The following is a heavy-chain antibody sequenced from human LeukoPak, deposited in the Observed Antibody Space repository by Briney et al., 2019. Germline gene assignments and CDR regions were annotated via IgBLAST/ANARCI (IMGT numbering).Heavy chain of an antibody. D-gene: IGHD2-2*01. J-gene: IGHJ4*02. CDR1: GYTFTSYS. V-gene: IGHV1-2*02. CDR2: INPNSGGT. CDR3: ARDEGYCSSTSCYVIFDY. Sequence: ASVKVSCKASGYTFTSYSINWVRQAPGQGLEWMGWINPNSGGTNYAQKFQGRVSMGRDPSISTAYMELSRLRSDDTAVYYCARDEGYCSSTSCYVIFDYWGQGTLVTVSS.